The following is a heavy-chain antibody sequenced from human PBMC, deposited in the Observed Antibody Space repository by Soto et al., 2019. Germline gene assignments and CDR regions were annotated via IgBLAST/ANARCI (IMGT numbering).Heavy chain of an antibody. CDR2: MFRDENNK. J-gene: IGHJ4*02. CDR3: VKSTAN. Sequence: QVQVVESGGGVVQPGRSLRLSCAVSGVTVSDYPLHWVRQAPGKGLEWVAVMFRDENNKRYADSVKGRFTISRDNSKNTLYLQMDSLRPDDTAVYYCVKSTANWGQGTLVTVSS. CDR1: GVTVSDYP. V-gene: IGHV3-30-3*02.